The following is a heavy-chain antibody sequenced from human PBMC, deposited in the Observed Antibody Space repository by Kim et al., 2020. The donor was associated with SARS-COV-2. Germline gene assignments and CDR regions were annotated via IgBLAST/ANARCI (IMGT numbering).Heavy chain of an antibody. D-gene: IGHD3-10*01. J-gene: IGHJ4*02. CDR2: ISGSGGST. CDR3: AKDLKRGRVNKDAQLLWFVELFVPSFDF. Sequence: GGSLRLSCAASGFTFSSYAMSWVRQAPGKGLEWVSAISGSGGSTYYADSVKGRFTISRDNSKNTLYLQMNSLRAEDTAVYYCAKDLKRGRVNKDAQLLWFVELFVPSFDFGGQGTLVTVSS. V-gene: IGHV3-23*01. CDR1: GFTFSSYA.